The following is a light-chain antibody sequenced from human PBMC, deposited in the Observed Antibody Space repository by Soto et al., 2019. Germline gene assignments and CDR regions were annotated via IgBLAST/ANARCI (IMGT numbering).Light chain of an antibody. CDR1: SSDVGGYNY. CDR2: DVS. CDR3: QSYDSSLHASV. V-gene: IGLV2-14*01. Sequence: QSALTQPASVSGSPGQSITTSCTGTSSDVGGYNYVSWYQQHPGKAPKFMIYDVSNRPSGVSNRFSGSKSGNTASLTISGLQAEDEADYYCQSYDSSLHASVFGTGTKVTVL. J-gene: IGLJ1*01.